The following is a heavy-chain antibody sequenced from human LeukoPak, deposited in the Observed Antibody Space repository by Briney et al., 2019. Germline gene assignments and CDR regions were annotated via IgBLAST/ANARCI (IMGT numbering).Heavy chain of an antibody. Sequence: GGSLRLSCAASGFTVSSNYMSWVRQAPGKGLEWVSAITATSSSTHDADSVQGRFTISRDNSKNTLYLQMNSLRPEDTAMYYCAKLFESGTYNNFFHYWGQGTLVTVSS. V-gene: IGHV3-53*01. J-gene: IGHJ4*02. CDR1: GFTVSSNY. CDR3: AKLFESGTYNNFFHY. D-gene: IGHD3-10*01. CDR2: TATSSST.